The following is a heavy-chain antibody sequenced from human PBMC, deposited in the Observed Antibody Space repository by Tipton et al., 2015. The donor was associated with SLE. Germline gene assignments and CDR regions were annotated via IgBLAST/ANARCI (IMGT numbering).Heavy chain of an antibody. Sequence: TLSLTCTVSGGSISNYYWSWIRQPPGKGLEWIGYIYYSGSTNYNPSLKSRVTISVDKSKNQFSLKLTSVTAADTAVYFCARGLESNTCGMGGWGQGTTVTVFS. V-gene: IGHV4-59*01. CDR2: IYYSGST. CDR3: ARGLESNTCGMGG. CDR1: GGSISNYY. J-gene: IGHJ6*02.